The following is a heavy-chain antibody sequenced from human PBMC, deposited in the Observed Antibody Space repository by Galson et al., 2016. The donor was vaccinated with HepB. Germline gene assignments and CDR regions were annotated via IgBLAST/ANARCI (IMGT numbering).Heavy chain of an antibody. CDR2: IHTGGST. CDR3: VRDKVTPGTNWFDP. Sequence: SLRLSCAASGFTVSSKYMSWVRRAPGKGLEWVSVIHTGGSTYYADSVKGRFTISRDNSKNTLYLQMNSLRAEDTAVYYCVRDKVTPGTNWFDPWGQGTLVTVSS. V-gene: IGHV3-53*01. CDR1: GFTVSSKY. D-gene: IGHD4-11*01. J-gene: IGHJ5*02.